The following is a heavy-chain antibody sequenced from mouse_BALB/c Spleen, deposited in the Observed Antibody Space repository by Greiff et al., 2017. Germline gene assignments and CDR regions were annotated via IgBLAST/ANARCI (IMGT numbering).Heavy chain of an antibody. CDR1: GYAFSSYW. J-gene: IGHJ3*01. D-gene: IGHD1-2*01. CDR3: ARNYGGGTWFAD. Sequence: QVQLQQSGAELVRPGSSVKISCKASGYAFSSYWMNWVKQRPGQGLEWIGQIYPGDGDTNYNGKFKGKATLTADKSSSTAYMQLSSLTSEDSAVYFCARNYGGGTWFADWGQGTLVTVSA. CDR2: IYPGDGDT. V-gene: IGHV1-80*01.